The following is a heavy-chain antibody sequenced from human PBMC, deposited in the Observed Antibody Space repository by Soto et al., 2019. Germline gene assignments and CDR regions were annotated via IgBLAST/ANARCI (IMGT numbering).Heavy chain of an antibody. D-gene: IGHD3-3*01. V-gene: IGHV1-24*01. CDR3: ATGIITTPPMDV. CDR2: FDPEDGET. Sequence: ASVKVSCKVSGYTLTELSMHWVRQAPGKGLEWMGGFDPEDGETIYAQKFQGRVTMTEDTSTDTAYMELSSLRSEDTAVYYCATGIITTPPMDVWGQGTTVTVSS. CDR1: GYTLTELS. J-gene: IGHJ6*02.